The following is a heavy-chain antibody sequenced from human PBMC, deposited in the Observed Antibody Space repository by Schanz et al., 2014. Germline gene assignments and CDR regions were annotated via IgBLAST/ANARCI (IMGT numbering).Heavy chain of an antibody. CDR1: GFTFSSYA. CDR2: MNESHSTI. CDR3: ANNWNLDY. D-gene: IGHD1-20*01. J-gene: IGHJ4*02. Sequence: EVKLLESGGTLVRPGGSLRLSCAASGFTFSSYAMGWVRQARGKGLEWVSAMNESHSTIYYADSVRGRFTISRDNAENTLFLQMNSLRAEDTAVYYCANNWNLDYWGQGTLVTVSS. V-gene: IGHV3-23*01.